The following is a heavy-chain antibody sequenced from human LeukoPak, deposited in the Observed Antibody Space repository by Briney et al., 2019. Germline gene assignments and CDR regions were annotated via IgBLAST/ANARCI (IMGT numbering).Heavy chain of an antibody. CDR1: GYTFTSYD. CDR3: ARGPDYGENYYYYYYMDV. Sequence: ASVTVSCTASGYTFTSYDINWVRQAPGQGLEWMGWMNPNSGNTGYAQKFQGRVTMTRNTSISTAYMELSSLRSEDTAVYYCARGPDYGENYYYYYYMDVWGKGTTVTVSS. D-gene: IGHD4-17*01. J-gene: IGHJ6*03. CDR2: MNPNSGNT. V-gene: IGHV1-8*01.